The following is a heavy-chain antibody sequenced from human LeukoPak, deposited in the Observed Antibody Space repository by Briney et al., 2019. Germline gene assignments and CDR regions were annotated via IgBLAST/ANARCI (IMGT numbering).Heavy chain of an antibody. Sequence: SQTLSLTCTVSGGSISSGDYYWSWIRQPPGKGLEWIGYIYYSGTTYYNPSLKSRVTISVDTSKNQFSLKLSSVTAADTAVYYCARDCVVAYPRGMDVWGRGTTVTVSS. D-gene: IGHD2-15*01. CDR3: ARDCVVAYPRGMDV. CDR2: IYYSGTT. CDR1: GGSISSGDYY. J-gene: IGHJ6*02. V-gene: IGHV4-30-4*01.